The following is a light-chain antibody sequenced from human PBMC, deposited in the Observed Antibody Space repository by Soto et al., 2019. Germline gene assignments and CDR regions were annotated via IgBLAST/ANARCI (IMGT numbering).Light chain of an antibody. V-gene: IGKV1-39*01. Sequence: DIQMTQSPSSLSASIGDRVTITCRASQSVSGYLSWYQQKSGKAPNLLIYGASNLQTGVPPRFSGSGSGTDFTLTISDLQFEDFATYFCQQSYIIPRTFGQGTKVEMK. J-gene: IGKJ1*01. CDR3: QQSYIIPRT. CDR2: GAS. CDR1: QSVSGY.